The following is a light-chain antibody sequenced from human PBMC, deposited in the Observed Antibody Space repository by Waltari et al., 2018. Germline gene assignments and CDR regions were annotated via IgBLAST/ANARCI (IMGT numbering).Light chain of an antibody. V-gene: IGKV3-20*01. CDR2: GAS. Sequence: EIVFTQSPGTLSLSPGERATLSCRASQSVSSTYLAWYQQKPGRSPWLLIYGASSRAPGVPDRFSGSGSGTDFSLTISRLEPEDFAVYYCQQYVTSPLTFGGGTKVEIK. J-gene: IGKJ4*01. CDR3: QQYVTSPLT. CDR1: QSVSSTY.